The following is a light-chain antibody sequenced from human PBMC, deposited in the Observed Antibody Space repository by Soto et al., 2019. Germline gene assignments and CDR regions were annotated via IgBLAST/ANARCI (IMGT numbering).Light chain of an antibody. CDR2: GAS. Sequence: MTQSPSSLSASVEARVIITCRASQSISNHLNWYQLKPGQPPRLLVYGASIRATDIPARFSGSGSGTDYTLTISSLQSEDFGVYFCQQYDQWWTFGQGTKVDIK. J-gene: IGKJ1*01. CDR3: QQYDQWWT. CDR1: QSISNH. V-gene: IGKV3-15*01.